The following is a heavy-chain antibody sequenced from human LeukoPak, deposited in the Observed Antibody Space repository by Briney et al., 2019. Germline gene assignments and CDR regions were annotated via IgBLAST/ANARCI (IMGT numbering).Heavy chain of an antibody. CDR1: GYSFTSYW. CDR2: IYPGDSDT. J-gene: IGHJ5*02. CDR3: ARHVDYYQRGGWFDP. V-gene: IGHV5-51*01. D-gene: IGHD3-22*01. Sequence: GESLKNSCKGSGYSFTSYWIGWVRQMPGKGLEWMGIIYPGDSDTRYSPSFQGQVTISADKSISTAYLQWSSLKASDTAVYYCARHVDYYQRGGWFDPWGQGTLVTVSS.